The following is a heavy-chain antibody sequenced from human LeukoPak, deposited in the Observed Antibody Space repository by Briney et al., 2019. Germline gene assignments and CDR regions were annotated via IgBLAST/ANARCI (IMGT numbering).Heavy chain of an antibody. V-gene: IGHV4-34*01. CDR1: GGSFSGYY. Sequence: SETLSLTCAVYGGSFSGYYWSWIRQPPGKGLEWIGEINHSGSTNYNPSLKSRVTISVDTSKNQFSLKLSSVTAADTAVYYCARGRGYSYGYCPFDYWGQGTLVTVS. CDR2: INHSGST. CDR3: ARGRGYSYGYCPFDY. D-gene: IGHD5-18*01. J-gene: IGHJ4*02.